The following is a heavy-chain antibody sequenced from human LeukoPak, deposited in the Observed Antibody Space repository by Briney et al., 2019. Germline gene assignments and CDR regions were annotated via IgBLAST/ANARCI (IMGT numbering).Heavy chain of an antibody. CDR1: GGSFSGHY. Sequence: SETLSLTCAVYGGSFSGHYWTWIRQPPGKGLEWIGEVNHSGYTNYNPSLKGRVTISVDTSKNQFSLKLSSVTAADTAVYYCARQLYGSDYWGQGTLVTVSS. CDR3: ARQLYGSDY. D-gene: IGHD4-17*01. J-gene: IGHJ4*02. V-gene: IGHV4-34*01. CDR2: VNHSGYT.